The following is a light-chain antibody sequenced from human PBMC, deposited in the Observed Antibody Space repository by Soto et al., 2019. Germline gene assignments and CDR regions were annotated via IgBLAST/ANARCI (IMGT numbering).Light chain of an antibody. CDR2: GAS. CDR3: QQYNNWPRT. Sequence: EVVITQSLVSLSVSPVKRATLSCRASQSVSSNLAWYQQKTGQAPRLLIYGASTRAIDIPARFSGSGSETEFTLTISSLQSEDFAVYYCQQYNNWPRTFGQGTKVDI. CDR1: QSVSSN. V-gene: IGKV3-15*01. J-gene: IGKJ1*01.